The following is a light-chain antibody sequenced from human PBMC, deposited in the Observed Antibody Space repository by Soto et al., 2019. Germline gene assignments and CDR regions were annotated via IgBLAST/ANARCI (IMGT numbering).Light chain of an antibody. Sequence: TQSPVALSVSPGESATLSCRASQSVTSKVAWYQQKSGQAPRLLIYSASTRATGIPARFSGSGSGTEFTLTISSLQSEDFAVYYCQQYNNWPLTFGGGTKVELK. CDR1: QSVTSK. CDR3: QQYNNWPLT. J-gene: IGKJ4*01. CDR2: SAS. V-gene: IGKV3D-15*01.